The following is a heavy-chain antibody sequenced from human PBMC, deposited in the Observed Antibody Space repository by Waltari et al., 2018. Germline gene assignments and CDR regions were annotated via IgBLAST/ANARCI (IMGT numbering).Heavy chain of an antibody. CDR3: ARGLGGSSPFDY. CDR2: INPTNGVT. D-gene: IGHD3-16*01. V-gene: IGHV1-2*02. J-gene: IGHJ4*02. CDR1: GYSFGRHY. Sequence: QVHLVQSGAEVKKSGASVKVSCKASGYSFGRHYLYWVRQAPGQGLEWMGWINPTNGVTNYAQKFQGRVTMTRDTSINSVYMDLSRLRSDDTAVYFCARGLGGSSPFDYWGRGTLVTVSS.